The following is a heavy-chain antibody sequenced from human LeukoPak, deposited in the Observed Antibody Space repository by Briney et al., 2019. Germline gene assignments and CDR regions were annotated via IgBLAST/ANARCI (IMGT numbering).Heavy chain of an antibody. CDR3: ARNVRGVIVYYYYYGMDV. CDR2: ISAYNGNT. D-gene: IGHD3-10*01. J-gene: IGHJ6*02. V-gene: IGHV1-18*01. CDR1: GYTFTSYG. Sequence: ASVKVSCKASGYTFTSYGISWVRQAPGQGLEWMGWISAYNGNTNYAQKLQGRVTMTTDTSTSTAYMELRSLRSDDTAVYYCARNVRGVIVYYYYYGMDVWGQGTTVTVSS.